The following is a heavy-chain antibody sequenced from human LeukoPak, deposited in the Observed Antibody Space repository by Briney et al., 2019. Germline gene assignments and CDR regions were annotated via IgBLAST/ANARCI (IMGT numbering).Heavy chain of an antibody. CDR1: GGPISGFH. CDR2: IYYSGST. V-gene: IGHV4-59*12. CDR3: AGDYGSGSYRFDY. J-gene: IGHJ4*02. Sequence: SETLSLTCTVSGGPISGFHWSWIRQSPGKGLEWIGYIYYSGSTTYNPSLKSRVTISLDTSKNQFSLKLSSVTAADTAVYYCAGDYGSGSYRFDYWGQGTLVTVSS. D-gene: IGHD3-10*01.